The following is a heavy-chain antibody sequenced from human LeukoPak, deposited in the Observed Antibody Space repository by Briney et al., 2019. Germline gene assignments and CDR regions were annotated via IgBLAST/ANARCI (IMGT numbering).Heavy chain of an antibody. CDR1: GGSISNSSYY. CDR3: ARLNAHSRGWYYPRIGNWFDP. V-gene: IGHV4-39*01. J-gene: IGHJ5*02. D-gene: IGHD6-19*01. Sequence: SETLSLTCTVSGGSISNSSYYWGWIRQPPGKGLEWIGSIYYSGSTYYNPSLKSRVTISVDTSKNQFSLKLSVTAADTAVYYCARLNAHSRGWYYPRIGNWFDPWGQGTLVTVSS. CDR2: IYYSGST.